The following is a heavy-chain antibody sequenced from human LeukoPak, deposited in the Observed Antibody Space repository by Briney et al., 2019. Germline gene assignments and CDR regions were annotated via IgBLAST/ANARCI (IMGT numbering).Heavy chain of an antibody. CDR3: AKDPPSSSFFDY. CDR1: GFTLTTYA. CDR2: IRYDGSNK. V-gene: IGHV3-30*02. J-gene: IGHJ4*02. D-gene: IGHD6-6*01. Sequence: PGGSLRLSSAASGFTLTTYAMSWVRQAPGKGLEWVAFIRYDGSNKYYVDSVKGRFTISRDNSKNTLYLQMNSLRAEDTAVYYCAKDPPSSSFFDYWGQGTLVTVSS.